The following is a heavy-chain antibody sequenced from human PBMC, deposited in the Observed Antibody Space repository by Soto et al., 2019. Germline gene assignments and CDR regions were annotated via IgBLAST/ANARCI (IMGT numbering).Heavy chain of an antibody. J-gene: IGHJ4*02. V-gene: IGHV3-30-3*01. CDR3: ARKRGGYCSGGSCYSGIDY. CDR2: ISYDGSNK. CDR1: GFTFSSYA. Sequence: QVQLVESGGGVVQPGRSLRLSCAASGFTFSSYAMHWVRQAPGKGLEWVAVISYDGSNKYYADSVKGRFTISRDSSKNTLYLQMNSLRAEDTAVYYCARKRGGYCSGGSCYSGIDYWGQGTLVTVSS. D-gene: IGHD2-15*01.